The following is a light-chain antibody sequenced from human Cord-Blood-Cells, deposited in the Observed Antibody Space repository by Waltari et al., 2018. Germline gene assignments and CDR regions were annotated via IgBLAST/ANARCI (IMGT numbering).Light chain of an antibody. J-gene: IGKJ1*01. CDR1: QSVLYSSNNKNY. CDR2: WAS. CDR3: QQYYSTPPA. Sequence: DIVMTQYPVSLAVSLGERAPINCKSSQSVLYSSNNKNYLAWYQQKPGQPPKLLIYWASTRESGVPDRFSGSGSGTDFTLTISSLQAEDVAVYYCQQYYSTPPAFGQGTKVEIK. V-gene: IGKV4-1*01.